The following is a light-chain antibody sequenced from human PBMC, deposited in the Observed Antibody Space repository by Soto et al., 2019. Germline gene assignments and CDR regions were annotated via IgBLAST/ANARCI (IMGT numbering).Light chain of an antibody. Sequence: QSALTQPDSVSGSPGQSITISCTGTSSDVGDYNLVSWYQHLPDKAPKLIISEVTNRPSGVSDRFSGSKSGNTASLTISGLQAEDEADYYCASLTTTNFVFGSGTKVAVL. CDR1: SSDVGDYNL. CDR2: EVT. V-gene: IGLV2-14*01. J-gene: IGLJ1*01. CDR3: ASLTTTNFV.